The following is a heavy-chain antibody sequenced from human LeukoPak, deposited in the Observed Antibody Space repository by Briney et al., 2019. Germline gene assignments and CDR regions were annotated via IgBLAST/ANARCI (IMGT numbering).Heavy chain of an antibody. CDR2: ISGSGGST. J-gene: IGHJ4*02. CDR3: AKGSRVLWFGELLDY. Sequence: GGSLRLSCAASGFTFSSYAMSWVRQAPGKGLEWVSAISGSGGSTYYADSVKGRFTISRDNSKNTLYLQMNSLRAEDTAVYYCAKGSRVLWFGELLDYWGQGTLVTVSS. D-gene: IGHD3-10*01. V-gene: IGHV3-23*01. CDR1: GFTFSSYA.